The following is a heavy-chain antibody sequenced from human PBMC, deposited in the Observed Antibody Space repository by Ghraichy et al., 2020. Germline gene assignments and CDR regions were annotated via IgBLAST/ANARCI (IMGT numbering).Heavy chain of an antibody. D-gene: IGHD6-13*01. CDR2: IYYSGST. CDR1: GGSISSYY. J-gene: IGHJ1*01. V-gene: IGHV4-59*01. Sequence: SETLSLTCTVSGGSISSYYWSWIRQPPGKGLEWIGYIYYSGSTNYNPSLKSRVTISVDTSKNQFSLKLSSVTTADTAVYYCARGVGIAAAGTIWGQGTLVTVSS. CDR3: ARGVGIAAAGTI.